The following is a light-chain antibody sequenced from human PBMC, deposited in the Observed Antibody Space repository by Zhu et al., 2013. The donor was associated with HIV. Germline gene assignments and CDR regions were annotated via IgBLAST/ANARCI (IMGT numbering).Light chain of an antibody. V-gene: IGKV1-5*03. CDR3: QQYNGYSWT. CDR1: QSITNW. Sequence: DIQMTQSPSTLSASVGDRVTITCRASQSITNWLAWYQQKPGKAPKLLIYKASTLESGVPSRFSGSGSGTHFTLTITSLQPDDFGTYFCQQYNGYSWTFGQGTKVEIK. J-gene: IGKJ1*01. CDR2: KAS.